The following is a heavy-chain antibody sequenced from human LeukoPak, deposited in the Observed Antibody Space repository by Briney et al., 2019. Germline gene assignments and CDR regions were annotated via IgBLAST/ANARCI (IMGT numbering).Heavy chain of an antibody. Sequence: SETLSLTCTVSGGSISSSSYYWGWIRQPPGKGLEWIESLYYSGSTYYNPSLESRVSISVDSTRNQFSLKLSSVTAADTAVYYCASSSGFGAFDIWGQGTMVTVSS. J-gene: IGHJ3*02. V-gene: IGHV4-39*07. CDR2: LYYSGST. CDR3: ASSSGFGAFDI. D-gene: IGHD6-19*01. CDR1: GGSISSSSYY.